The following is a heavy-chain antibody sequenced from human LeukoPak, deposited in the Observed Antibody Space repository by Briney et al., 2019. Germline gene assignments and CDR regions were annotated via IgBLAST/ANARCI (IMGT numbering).Heavy chain of an antibody. Sequence: SETLSLTCAVCGGSFSGYYWSWIRQPPGKGLEWIGEINHSGSTNYNPSLKSRVTISVDTSKNQFSLKLSSVTAADTAVYYCARARGGNFLRLDAFDIWGQGTMVTVSS. CDR3: ARARGGNFLRLDAFDI. V-gene: IGHV4-34*01. CDR1: GGSFSGYY. J-gene: IGHJ3*02. D-gene: IGHD4-23*01. CDR2: INHSGST.